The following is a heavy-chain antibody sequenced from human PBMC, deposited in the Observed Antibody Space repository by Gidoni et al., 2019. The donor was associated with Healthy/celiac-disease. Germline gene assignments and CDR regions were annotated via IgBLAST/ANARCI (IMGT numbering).Heavy chain of an antibody. V-gene: IGHV1-69*04. Sequence: QVQLVQSGAAVKKPGSSVKASCKASGGTSSSYAISWVRQAPGQGLAWIGRILPTLGIANYAQKFQGRVTIPADNSTSTAYMELSSLRSEDTAVYYCSRAGDTAMVGYYFDYWGQGTLVTVSS. D-gene: IGHD5-18*01. CDR1: GGTSSSYA. CDR3: SRAGDTAMVGYYFDY. J-gene: IGHJ4*02. CDR2: ILPTLGIA.